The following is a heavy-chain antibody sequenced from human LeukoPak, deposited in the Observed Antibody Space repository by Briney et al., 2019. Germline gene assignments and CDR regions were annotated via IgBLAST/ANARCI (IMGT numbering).Heavy chain of an antibody. V-gene: IGHV1-69*13. Sequence: EASVKVSCKASGNSISNYAVSWVRQAPGQGFEWMGGIIPIFGTADYAQKFQGRVTITADQSTSTTYMALSSLRSEDTAVYYCARDRNWFDPWGQGTLVTVSS. CDR3: ARDRNWFDP. CDR1: GNSISNYA. J-gene: IGHJ5*02. CDR2: IIPIFGTA.